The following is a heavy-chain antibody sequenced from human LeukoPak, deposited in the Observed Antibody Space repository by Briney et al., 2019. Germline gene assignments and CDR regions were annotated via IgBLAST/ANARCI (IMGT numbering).Heavy chain of an antibody. CDR2: INHSGST. V-gene: IGHV4-34*01. Sequence: SETLSLTCAVYGGSFGGYYWSWIRQPPGKGLEWIGEINHSGSTNYNPSLKSRVTISVDTSKNQFSLKLSSVTAADTAVYYCARPGYYYGSGTRGFGYWGQGTLVTVSS. CDR1: GGSFGGYY. D-gene: IGHD3-10*01. CDR3: ARPGYYYGSGTRGFGY. J-gene: IGHJ4*02.